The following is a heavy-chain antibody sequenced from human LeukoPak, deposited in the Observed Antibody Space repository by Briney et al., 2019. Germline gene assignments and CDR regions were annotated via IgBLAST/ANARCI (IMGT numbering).Heavy chain of an antibody. Sequence: ASETLSLTCTASGGSLSSSSYYWGWVRQPPGKGLEWIGNIYYTGSTYYNPSLKSRLTISLDASQRQFSLRLSSVTAADTALYYCTRGSYDVLTGYSTLGEYWGQGTLVTVSS. J-gene: IGHJ4*02. D-gene: IGHD3-9*01. V-gene: IGHV4-39*01. CDR3: TRGSYDVLTGYSTLGEY. CDR2: IYYTGST. CDR1: GGSLSSSSYY.